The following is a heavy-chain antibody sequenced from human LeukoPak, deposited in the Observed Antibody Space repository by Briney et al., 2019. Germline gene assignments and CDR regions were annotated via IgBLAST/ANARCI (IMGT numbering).Heavy chain of an antibody. D-gene: IGHD6-13*01. Sequence: ASVKVSCKASGYTFTSYGISWVRQAPGQGLEWMGWISAYNGNTNYAQNLQGRVTMTTDTSTSTAYMELRSLRSEDTAVYYCARDTLGSSSWYVGGFDPWGQGTLVTVSS. V-gene: IGHV1-18*01. CDR1: GYTFTSYG. CDR3: ARDTLGSSSWYVGGFDP. CDR2: ISAYNGNT. J-gene: IGHJ5*02.